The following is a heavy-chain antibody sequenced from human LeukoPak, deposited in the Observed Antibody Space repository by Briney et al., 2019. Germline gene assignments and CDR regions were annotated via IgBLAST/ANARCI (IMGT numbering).Heavy chain of an antibody. V-gene: IGHV1-2*02. Sequence: ASVKVSCKASGYTFTGYYMHWVRQAPGQGLEWMGWINPNSGGTNYAQKFQGRVTMTRDTSISTAYMELSRLRSDDTAVYYCARVWLQLRGDAFDIWGQGTMVTVSS. CDR1: GYTFTGYY. CDR2: INPNSGGT. CDR3: ARVWLQLRGDAFDI. J-gene: IGHJ3*02. D-gene: IGHD5-24*01.